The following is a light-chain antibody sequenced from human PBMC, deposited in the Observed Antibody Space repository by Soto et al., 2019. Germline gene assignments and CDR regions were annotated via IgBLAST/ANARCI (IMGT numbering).Light chain of an antibody. CDR3: QQYGNWPRT. J-gene: IGKJ4*02. V-gene: IGKV3-15*01. CDR2: GAS. Sequence: ATRYCRASQSVSRKLTWYQQTRGQAPRLLIYGASSWDTGVPARFSGSGFGTEFTLTISSLQSEDFAVYHCQQYGNWPRTFGGGTKVDIK. CDR1: QSVSRK.